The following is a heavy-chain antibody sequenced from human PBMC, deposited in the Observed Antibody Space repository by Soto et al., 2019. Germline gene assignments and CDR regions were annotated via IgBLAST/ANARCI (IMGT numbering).Heavy chain of an antibody. CDR1: GFTFSSYA. D-gene: IGHD6-13*01. V-gene: IGHV3-23*01. Sequence: PGGSLRLSCAASGFTFSSYAMNWVRQAPGKGLEWVSAISGSGGSTYYADSVKGRFTISRDNSKNTLYLQMHSLRAEDTAVYYCAKAGSSWYHHYWGQGALVTVSS. J-gene: IGHJ4*02. CDR2: ISGSGGST. CDR3: AKAGSSWYHHY.